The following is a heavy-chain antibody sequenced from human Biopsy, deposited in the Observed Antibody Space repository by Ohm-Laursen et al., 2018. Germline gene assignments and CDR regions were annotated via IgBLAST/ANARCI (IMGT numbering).Heavy chain of an antibody. CDR3: ARSFGVVINFEHNWFDP. CDR2: INPMFGTA. CDR1: GATFSNYA. D-gene: IGHD3-3*01. J-gene: IGHJ5*02. Sequence: VKISCNASGATFSNYAINWLRQAPGQGLEWMGGINPMFGTAKYAQRFQGRVTITADKSTSTADMELSSLRSDDTAVYYCARSFGVVINFEHNWFDPWGQGTLVTVSS. V-gene: IGHV1-69*13.